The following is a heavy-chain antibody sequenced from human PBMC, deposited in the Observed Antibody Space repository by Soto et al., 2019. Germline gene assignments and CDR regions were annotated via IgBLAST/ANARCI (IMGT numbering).Heavy chain of an antibody. V-gene: IGHV4-61*01. CDR2: IYDSVAT. J-gene: IGHJ3*02. Sequence: ETLSLTCTVSGGSVSSRCYYYNWIRQPPGKGLEWIGYIYDSVATNDNSSLESRLTIAVDTSKNLFSLRLSSVTAADTAVYYCAGAYSGNYYHGFQMWVQGKMVT. CDR3: AGAYSGNYYHGFQM. D-gene: IGHD1-26*01. CDR1: GGSVSSRCYY.